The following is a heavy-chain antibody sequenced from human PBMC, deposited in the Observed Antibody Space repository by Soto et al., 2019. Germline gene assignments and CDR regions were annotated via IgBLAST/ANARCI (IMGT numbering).Heavy chain of an antibody. V-gene: IGHV4-4*02. CDR2: IYHSGST. CDR1: GGSISSSNW. J-gene: IGHJ5*02. D-gene: IGHD6-13*01. Sequence: QVQLQESGPGLVKPSGTLSLTCAVSGGSISSSNWWSWVRQPPGKGLEWIGEIYHSGSTNYNPSLKRRVTMSVEKSKTQFSLKLSSVTAADTAVYYCAVMSSSWYDPGFDPWGQGTLVTVSS. CDR3: AVMSSSWYDPGFDP.